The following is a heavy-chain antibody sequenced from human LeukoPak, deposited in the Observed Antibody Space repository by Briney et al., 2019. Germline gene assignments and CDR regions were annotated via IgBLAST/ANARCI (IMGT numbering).Heavy chain of an antibody. CDR2: IYHSGST. V-gene: IGHV4-4*02. D-gene: IGHD6-19*01. Sequence: KSSETLSLTCTVSGGSMSGAYWSWVRQPPGKGLEWIGEIYHSGSTNYNPSLKSRVTISVDKSKNQFSLKLSSVTAADTAVYYCARDPRYSSGWYYFDYWGQGTLVTVSS. CDR3: ARDPRYSSGWYYFDY. CDR1: GGSMSGAYW. J-gene: IGHJ4*02.